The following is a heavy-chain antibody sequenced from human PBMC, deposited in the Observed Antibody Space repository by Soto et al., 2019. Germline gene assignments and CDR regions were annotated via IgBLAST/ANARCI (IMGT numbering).Heavy chain of an antibody. D-gene: IGHD5-12*01. CDR2: IYYSGST. V-gene: IGHV4-59*12. Sequence: ASETLSLTCTVSGGSISSYYWSWIRQPPGKGLEWIGSIYYSGSTNYNPSLKSRVTISVDTSKNQFSLKLSSVTAADTAVYYCAREGEIVATAGDYYYYGMDVWGQGTTVTVSS. CDR1: GGSISSYY. CDR3: AREGEIVATAGDYYYYGMDV. J-gene: IGHJ6*02.